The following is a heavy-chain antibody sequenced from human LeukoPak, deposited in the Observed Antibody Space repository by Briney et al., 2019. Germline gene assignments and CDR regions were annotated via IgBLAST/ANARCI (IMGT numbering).Heavy chain of an antibody. CDR1: GYKFTNYW. Sequence: GESLKISCKDSGYKFTNYWIFWVRQMPGKGLEWMGRIDPSDSYTNYSPSFQGHVTISADESISTAHLQWSSLKASDTAMYYCARLQGYCISTTCYGAFDIWGQGTMVTVSS. D-gene: IGHD2-2*01. V-gene: IGHV5-10-1*01. J-gene: IGHJ3*02. CDR2: IDPSDSYT. CDR3: ARLQGYCISTTCYGAFDI.